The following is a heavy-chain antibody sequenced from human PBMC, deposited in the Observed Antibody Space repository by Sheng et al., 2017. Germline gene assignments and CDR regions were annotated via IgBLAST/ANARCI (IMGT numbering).Heavy chain of an antibody. CDR1: GGSFSGYY. J-gene: IGHJ4*02. V-gene: IGHV4-34*01. CDR2: INHSGST. Sequence: QVQLQQWGAGLLKPSETLSLTCAVYGGSFSGYYWSWIRQPPGKGLEWIGEINHSGSTNYNPSLKSRVTISVDTSKNQFSLKLSSVTAADTAVYYCARFRSVHCSGGSCQVYFDYWGQGTLVTVSS. D-gene: IGHD2-15*01. CDR3: ARFRSVHCSGGSCQVYFDY.